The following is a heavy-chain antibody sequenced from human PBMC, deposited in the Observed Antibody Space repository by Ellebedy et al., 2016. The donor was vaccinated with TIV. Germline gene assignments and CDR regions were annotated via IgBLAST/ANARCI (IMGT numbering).Heavy chain of an antibody. CDR2: FTTSGGST. Sequence: GESLKISCAASGFTFSSYAINWVRQAPGKGLEWISAFTTSGGSTYYADSVEDRFTISTDNSKNTLYLQMNSLRAEDTAVYYCAVRSDWDFGYHWGQGTLVTVSS. J-gene: IGHJ5*02. CDR1: GFTFSSYA. D-gene: IGHD3-16*01. CDR3: AVRSDWDFGYH. V-gene: IGHV3-23*01.